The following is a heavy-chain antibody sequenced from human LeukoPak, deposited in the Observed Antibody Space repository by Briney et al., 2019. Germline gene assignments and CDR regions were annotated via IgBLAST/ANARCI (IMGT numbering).Heavy chain of an antibody. CDR2: ISGSGRNT. D-gene: IGHD4-17*01. CDR3: TKGTTVTQDPDY. J-gene: IGHJ4*02. CDR1: GFTFSSQA. Sequence: GGSLRLSCAASGFTFSSQAMSWVRQAPGKGLEWGSAISGSGRNTYYGDSVKGRFTISRDNSKNSVYLQMNSLRADDTAVYYCTKGTTVTQDPDYWGQGTLVTVSS. V-gene: IGHV3-23*01.